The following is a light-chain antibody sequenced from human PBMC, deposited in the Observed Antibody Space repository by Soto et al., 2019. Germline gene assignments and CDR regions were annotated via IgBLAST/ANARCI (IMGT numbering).Light chain of an antibody. CDR3: LQALQTPA. J-gene: IGKJ1*01. CDR2: LAS. Sequence: DIVLTQSPLSLPVTPGEPASISCRSSQSLLHSNGYNYLDWYVQKPGQSPQILIYLASNRASGVPDRFSDSGSGTDFTLKISRVEAEDVGVYYCLQALQTPAFGQGTKVEIK. V-gene: IGKV2-28*01. CDR1: QSLLHSNGYNY.